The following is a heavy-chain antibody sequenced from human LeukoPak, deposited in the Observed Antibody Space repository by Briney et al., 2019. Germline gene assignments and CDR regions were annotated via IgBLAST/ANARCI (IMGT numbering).Heavy chain of an antibody. Sequence: GGPLRLSCTASGFTFSSYAMHWLRQAPAKGLACVAVISYDGSNEHYADSVKGRCTISRDNSKNTLYLQMNSLRVEDTAVDYCARDTGGYYYYYAMDVWGQGTTVTVSS. V-gene: IGHV3-30-3*01. J-gene: IGHJ6*02. CDR1: GFTFSSYA. D-gene: IGHD2-8*02. CDR3: ARDTGGYYYYYAMDV. CDR2: ISYDGSNE.